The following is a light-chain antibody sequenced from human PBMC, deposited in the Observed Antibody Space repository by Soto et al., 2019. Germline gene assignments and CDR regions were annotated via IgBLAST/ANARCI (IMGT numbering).Light chain of an antibody. J-gene: IGKJ1*01. V-gene: IGKV3-11*01. CDR2: DAS. CDR1: QSVGSS. CDR3: LQRGDWPPLT. Sequence: EIVLTQSPATLSLSPWERATLSCRASQSVGSSLAWYQQKPGQAPRLLIYDASNRATGIPARFSGSGSGTDFTLTISSLESEDFAVYYCLQRGDWPPLTFGQGTKVEIK.